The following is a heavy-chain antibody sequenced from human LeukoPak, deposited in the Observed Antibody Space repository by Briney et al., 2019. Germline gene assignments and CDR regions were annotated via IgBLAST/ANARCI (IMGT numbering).Heavy chain of an antibody. Sequence: GGSLRLSCAASGFIFSNYAMTWVRQAPGKGLEWVSVIYSGGNTYDADSVKGRFTISRDNSKNTLYLQMNSLRAEDTAVYYCARLHDTSGYTYFDYWGQGTLVTVSS. J-gene: IGHJ4*02. CDR3: ARLHDTSGYTYFDY. CDR2: IYSGGNT. CDR1: GFIFSNYA. D-gene: IGHD3-22*01. V-gene: IGHV3-66*01.